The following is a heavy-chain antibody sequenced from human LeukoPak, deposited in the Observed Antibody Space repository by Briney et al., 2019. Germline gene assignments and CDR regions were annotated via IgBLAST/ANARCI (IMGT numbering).Heavy chain of an antibody. Sequence: KSSETLSLTCTVSGGSVSSDGYYWSWIRQPPGKGLEWIGYISFSGNTNYNPSLKSRVTISRDTSENQFSLKLSSVTATDTAVYYCASSDYVWGSYRYFPFDYWGQGTLVTVSS. CDR3: ASSDYVWGSYRYFPFDY. V-gene: IGHV4-61*08. CDR1: GGSVSSDGYY. D-gene: IGHD3-16*02. CDR2: ISFSGNT. J-gene: IGHJ4*02.